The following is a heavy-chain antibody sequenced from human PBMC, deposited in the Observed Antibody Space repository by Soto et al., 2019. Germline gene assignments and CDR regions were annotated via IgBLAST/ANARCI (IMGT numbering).Heavy chain of an antibody. J-gene: IGHJ4*02. CDR1: GFTFGDYA. CDR2: IRSKAYGGTT. CDR3: TRDPLIEAAGTGPDY. D-gene: IGHD6-13*01. V-gene: IGHV3-49*03. Sequence: GGSLRLSCTASGFTFGDYAMSWFRQAPGKGLEWVGFIRSKAYGGTTEYAASVKGRFTISRDDSKSIAYLQMNSLKTEDTAVYYCTRDPLIEAAGTGPDYWGQGTLVTVSS.